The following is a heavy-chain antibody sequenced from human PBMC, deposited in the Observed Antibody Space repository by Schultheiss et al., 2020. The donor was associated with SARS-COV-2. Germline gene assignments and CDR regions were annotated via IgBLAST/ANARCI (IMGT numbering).Heavy chain of an antibody. CDR1: GFTFSDYY. CDR3: AKVEDTDYSSSFDY. J-gene: IGHJ4*02. V-gene: IGHV3-23*01. Sequence: GGSLRLSCAASGFTFSDYYMSWIRQAPGKGLEWVSSFTDSGDYTYYRDSVKGRFTVSRDNSKNRVYLQMSSLRAEDTAVYYCAKVEDTDYSSSFDYWGQGALVTVSS. D-gene: IGHD6-19*01. CDR2: FTDSGDYT.